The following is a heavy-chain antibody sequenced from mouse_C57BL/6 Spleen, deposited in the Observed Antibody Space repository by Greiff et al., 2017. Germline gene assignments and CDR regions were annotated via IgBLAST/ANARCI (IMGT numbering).Heavy chain of an antibody. Sequence: QVQLQQSGAELMKPGASVKLSCKATGYTFTGYWIEWVKQRPGHGLEWIGEILPGSGSTNYNEKFKGKATFTADTSSNTAYMQLSSLTTEDSAIYYCARGGIYYGNHEAWFAYWGQGTLVTVSA. CDR1: GYTFTGYW. J-gene: IGHJ3*01. V-gene: IGHV1-9*01. D-gene: IGHD2-1*01. CDR3: ARGGIYYGNHEAWFAY. CDR2: ILPGSGST.